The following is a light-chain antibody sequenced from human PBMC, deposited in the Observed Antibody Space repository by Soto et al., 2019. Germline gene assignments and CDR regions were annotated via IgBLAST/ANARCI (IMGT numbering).Light chain of an antibody. CDR3: QQSSSTPLT. J-gene: IGKJ4*01. Sequence: DIQMTQSPSSLAASVGDIFTITCRASQGISNYLAWYQQKPGKAPKLLIYSASKLQSGVPARFSGSGSGTDFTLTITSLQSEDFATYYCQQSSSTPLTVGGGTQVEIK. CDR1: QGISNY. V-gene: IGKV1-39*01. CDR2: SAS.